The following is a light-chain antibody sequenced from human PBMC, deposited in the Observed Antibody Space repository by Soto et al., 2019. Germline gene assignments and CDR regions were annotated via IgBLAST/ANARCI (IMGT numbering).Light chain of an antibody. Sequence: EIVLTQSPGTLSLSPGERPTLSCRASQSVSSSYLAWYQQKPGQAPRXXIYGASSRATGIPDRFSGSGSGTDFTLTISRLEPEDCAVYYCQQYGTSPRTFGQGTKVDIK. CDR2: GAS. CDR3: QQYGTSPRT. V-gene: IGKV3-20*01. J-gene: IGKJ1*01. CDR1: QSVSSSY.